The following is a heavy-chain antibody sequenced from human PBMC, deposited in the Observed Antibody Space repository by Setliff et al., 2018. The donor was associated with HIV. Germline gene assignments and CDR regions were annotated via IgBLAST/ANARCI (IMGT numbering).Heavy chain of an antibody. J-gene: IGHJ5*02. CDR1: GFTFSTYS. Sequence: GGSLRLSCAASGFTFSTYSMNWVRQAPGKGLEWVSSISSTSSYIYYADSVKGRFTISRNNAKNSLYLQMNSLRAEDTAVYYCAREFYGEFDPWGQGTLVTVSS. CDR3: AREFYGEFDP. D-gene: IGHD3-10*01. CDR2: ISSTSSYI. V-gene: IGHV3-21*01.